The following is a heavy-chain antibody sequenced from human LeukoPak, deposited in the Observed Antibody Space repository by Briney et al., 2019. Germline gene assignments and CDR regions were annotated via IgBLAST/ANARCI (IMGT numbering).Heavy chain of an antibody. V-gene: IGHV4/OR15-8*02. CDR1: GGSISSTNW. CDR3: AREGGPFRPLDY. CDR2: VNVLGNT. Sequence: NPSETLTLTCGVSGGSISSTNWSPWVRQPPGKGLEWIGEVNVLGNTNYNPSLESRVTISIDKSENHVSLKLTSVTAADTAVYYCAREGGPFRPLDYSGQGTLVTVSS. D-gene: IGHD2/OR15-2a*01. J-gene: IGHJ4*02.